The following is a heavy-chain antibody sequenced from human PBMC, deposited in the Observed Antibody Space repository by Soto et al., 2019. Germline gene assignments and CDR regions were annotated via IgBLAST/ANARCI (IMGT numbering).Heavy chain of an antibody. CDR3: ARDSIKYFDY. V-gene: IGHV4-59*08. J-gene: IGHJ4*02. D-gene: IGHD3-22*01. Sequence: SETLSLTCTVSGGSISSYYWSWIRQPPGKGLEWIGYIYYSGSTYYNPSLKSRVTISVDTSKNQFSLKLSSVTAADTAVYYCARDSIKYFDYWGQGTLVTVSS. CDR2: IYYSGST. CDR1: GGSISSYY.